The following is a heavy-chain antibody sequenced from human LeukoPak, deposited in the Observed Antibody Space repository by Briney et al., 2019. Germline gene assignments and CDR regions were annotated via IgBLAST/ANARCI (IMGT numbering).Heavy chain of an antibody. V-gene: IGHV3-23*01. CDR1: AFTLSNYA. CDR3: AQDVGYCSSTTCYKPFDY. Sequence: GGSLRLSCAASAFTLSNYAMSWVRQAPGKGLEWVSAFSGSGGSTYYADSVKGRFTISRDNSKNTLYLQMNSLRAEDTAVYYCAQDVGYCSSTTCYKPFDYWGQGTLVTVSS. D-gene: IGHD2-2*02. CDR2: FSGSGGST. J-gene: IGHJ4*02.